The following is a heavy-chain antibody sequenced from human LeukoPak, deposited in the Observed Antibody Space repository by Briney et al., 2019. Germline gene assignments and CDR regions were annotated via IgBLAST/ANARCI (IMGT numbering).Heavy chain of an antibody. CDR2: INHSGST. CDR1: GGSFSGYH. D-gene: IGHD6-13*01. CDR3: ARLPGYSSTPYYYYMDV. J-gene: IGHJ6*03. V-gene: IGHV4-34*01. Sequence: SETLSLTCAVYGGSFSGYHWSWLRQPPGKGLEWIGEINHSGSTNYNPSLKSRVTISVDTSKNQFSLKLSSVTAADTAVYYCARLPGYSSTPYYYYMDVWGKGTTVTVSS.